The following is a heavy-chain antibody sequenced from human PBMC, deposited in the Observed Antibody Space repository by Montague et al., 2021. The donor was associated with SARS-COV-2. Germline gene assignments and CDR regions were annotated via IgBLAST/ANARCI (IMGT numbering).Heavy chain of an antibody. CDR2: INHSGST. CDR1: GGSFSSYY. CDR3: ARGPTTSIGMVAKRLDY. J-gene: IGHJ4*02. D-gene: IGHD5-12*01. V-gene: IGHV4-34*01. Sequence: SETLSLTCGVYGGSFSSYYLNWIRQPPGKGLGLNWEINHSGSTNYNPSLKLRVTISVYTSNNQISLKLTSVTAADTAVYYCARGPTTSIGMVAKRLDYWGQGTLVTVSS.